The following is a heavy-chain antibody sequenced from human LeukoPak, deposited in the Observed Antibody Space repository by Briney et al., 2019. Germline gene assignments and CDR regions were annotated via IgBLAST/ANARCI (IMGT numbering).Heavy chain of an antibody. CDR3: ARHPKLGAGERGIDY. J-gene: IGHJ4*02. CDR1: GASISSSSYS. D-gene: IGHD7-27*01. V-gene: IGHV4-39*01. CDR2: IYDSGST. Sequence: SETLSLTCTVSGASISSSSYSWGWIRQPPGRGLEWIGSIYDSGSTYYNASLKSRVIISVNTSKNQFSLKLSSVTAADTAVYYCARHPKLGAGERGIDYWGQGTLVAVSS.